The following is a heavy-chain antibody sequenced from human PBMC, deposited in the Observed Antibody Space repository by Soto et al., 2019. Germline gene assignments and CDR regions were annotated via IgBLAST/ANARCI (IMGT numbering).Heavy chain of an antibody. J-gene: IGHJ4*02. CDR2: ISYDGSNK. CDR1: GFTFGDYA. V-gene: IGHV3-30-3*01. D-gene: IGHD3-3*01. CDR3: ARDKRDLRFLEWSYYFDY. Sequence: SLRLSCAASGFTFGDYAMHWVRQAPGEGLEWVAVISYDGSNKYYADSVKGRFTISRDNSKNTLYLQMNSLRAEDTAVYYCARDKRDLRFLEWSYYFDYWGQGTLVTVSS.